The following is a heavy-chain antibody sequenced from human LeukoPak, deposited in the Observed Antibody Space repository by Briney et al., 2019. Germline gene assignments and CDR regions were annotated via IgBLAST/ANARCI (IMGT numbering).Heavy chain of an antibody. CDR1: GGSIRSYY. Sequence: PSETLSLTCTVSGGSIRSYYWSWIRQAPGKGLEWIGFISYSGYTSYSPSLKSRVAISVDPSKSQFSLRLSSMTAADTAIYYCARGRNDNGGMFFDSWVQGTLVTVSS. CDR2: ISYSGYT. CDR3: ARGRNDNGGMFFDS. J-gene: IGHJ4*02. D-gene: IGHD4-23*01. V-gene: IGHV4-59*01.